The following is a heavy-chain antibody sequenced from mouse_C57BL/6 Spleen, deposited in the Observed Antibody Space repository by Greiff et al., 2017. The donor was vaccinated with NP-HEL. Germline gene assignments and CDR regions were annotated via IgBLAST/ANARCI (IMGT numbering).Heavy chain of an antibody. D-gene: IGHD1-1*01. CDR1: GYSFTDYN. CDR3: ARRGDYGSSPSGVDY. V-gene: IGHV1-39*01. J-gene: IGHJ4*01. CDR2: INPNYGTT. Sequence: EVKLQESGPELVKPGASVKISCKASGYSFTDYNMNWVKQSNGKSLEWIGVINPNYGTTSYNQKFKGKATLTVDQSSSTAYMQLNSLTSEDSAVYYCARRGDYGSSPSGVDYWGQGTSVTVSS.